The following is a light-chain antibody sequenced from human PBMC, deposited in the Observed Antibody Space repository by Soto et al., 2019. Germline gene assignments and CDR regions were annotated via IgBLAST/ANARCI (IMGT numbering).Light chain of an antibody. Sequence: EIVMTHSPATLSVSPGERATLSCRASQSVSSNLAWYQQKPGQAPRLLIYGASTRATGIPARFSGSGSGTEFTLTISSLQSEDFAVYYCQQYYDWPITFGQGTRLDIK. J-gene: IGKJ5*01. CDR3: QQYYDWPIT. V-gene: IGKV3-15*01. CDR1: QSVSSN. CDR2: GAS.